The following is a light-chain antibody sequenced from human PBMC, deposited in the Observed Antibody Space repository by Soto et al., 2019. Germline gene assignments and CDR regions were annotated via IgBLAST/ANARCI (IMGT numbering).Light chain of an antibody. CDR2: DAS. CDR3: QQYD. J-gene: IGKJ4*01. V-gene: IGKV3-11*01. CDR1: QSVSGS. Sequence: PGEKATLSCRASQSVSGSLGWYQQKPGQAPRLIIYDASVRATGIPARFSGSGSGTDFTLTISSLEPEDFAVYYCQQYDFGGGTKVDIK.